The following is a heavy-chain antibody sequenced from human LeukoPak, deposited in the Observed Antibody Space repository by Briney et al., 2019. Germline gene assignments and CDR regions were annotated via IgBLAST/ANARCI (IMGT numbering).Heavy chain of an antibody. D-gene: IGHD1/OR15-1a*01. Sequence: GGSLRLSCAAPGLTLRNFAMSWVRQAPGKGLEWVSAIGGGITNTFYAASVEGRFTLSRDNSKNTLFLQMNSLRAEDTAVYFCATRGVGTTCYWGQGTLVTVSS. J-gene: IGHJ4*02. V-gene: IGHV3-23*01. CDR1: GLTLRNFA. CDR3: ATRGVGTTCY. CDR2: IGGGITNT.